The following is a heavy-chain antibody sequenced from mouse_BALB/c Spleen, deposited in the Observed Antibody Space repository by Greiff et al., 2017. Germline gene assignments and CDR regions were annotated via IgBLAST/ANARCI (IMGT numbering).Heavy chain of an antibody. CDR3: ARGYGNYVGAMDD. V-gene: IGHV1-80*01. D-gene: IGHD2-10*02. CDR2: IYPGDGDT. J-gene: IGHJ4*01. Sequence: QVQLQQSGAELVRPGSSVKISCKASGYAFSSYWMNWVKQRPGQGLEWIGQIYPGDGDTNYNGKFKGKATLTADKSSSTAYMQLSSLTSEDSAVYFCARGYGNYVGAMDDWGQGTSVTVSS. CDR1: GYAFSSYW.